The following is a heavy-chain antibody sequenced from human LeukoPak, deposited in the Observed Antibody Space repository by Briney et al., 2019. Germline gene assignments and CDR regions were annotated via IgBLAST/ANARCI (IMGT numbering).Heavy chain of an antibody. CDR2: INHSGST. CDR1: GDSISSSSYY. Sequence: SETLSLTCTVSGDSISSSSYYWSWIRQPPGKGLEWIGEINHSGSTNYNPSLKSRVTISVDTSKNQFSLKLSSVTAADTAVYYCARGRRIRFLEWSTTHDCQFDYWGQGTLITVSS. CDR3: ARGRRIRFLEWSTTHDCQFDY. V-gene: IGHV4-39*07. J-gene: IGHJ4*02. D-gene: IGHD3-3*01.